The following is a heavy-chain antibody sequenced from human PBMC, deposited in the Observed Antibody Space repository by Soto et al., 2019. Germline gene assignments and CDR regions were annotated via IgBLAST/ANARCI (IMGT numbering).Heavy chain of an antibody. D-gene: IGHD3-3*01. Sequence: GASVKVSCKASGYTFTSYGISWVRQAPGQGLEWMGWISAYNGNTNYAQKLQGRVTMTTDTSTSTAYMELRSLRSDDTAVYYCARWYYDFWSGYYPATYYYYGMDVWGQGTTVTVSS. J-gene: IGHJ6*02. CDR2: ISAYNGNT. V-gene: IGHV1-18*01. CDR1: GYTFTSYG. CDR3: ARWYYDFWSGYYPATYYYYGMDV.